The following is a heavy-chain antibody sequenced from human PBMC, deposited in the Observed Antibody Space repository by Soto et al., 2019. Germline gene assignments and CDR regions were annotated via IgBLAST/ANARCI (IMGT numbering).Heavy chain of an antibody. CDR3: AKAHVYGSESEEGYYYYYMDV. D-gene: IGHD3-10*01. CDR2: ISYDGSNK. Sequence: GGSLRLSCAASGFTFSSYGMHWVRQAPGKGLEWVAVISYDGSNKYYADSVKGRFTISRDNSKNTLYLQMNSLRAEDTAVNYCAKAHVYGSESEEGYYYYYMDVWGKGTTVTVSS. CDR1: GFTFSSYG. V-gene: IGHV3-30*18. J-gene: IGHJ6*03.